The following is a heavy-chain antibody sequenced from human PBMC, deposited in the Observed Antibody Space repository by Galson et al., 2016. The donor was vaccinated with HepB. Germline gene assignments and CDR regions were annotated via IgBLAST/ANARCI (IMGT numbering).Heavy chain of an antibody. V-gene: IGHV3-7*03. CDR2: IKQNGREK. J-gene: IGHJ4*02. CDR3: AKERLVRRIFDH. Sequence: SLRLSCAASGFTFNNYWMSWVRQAPGKGLEWVANIKQNGREKDYVDSVKGRFTISRDNAKNSLYLQMNGLRAEDTAVYYCAKERLVRRIFDHWGQGTLLTVSS. CDR1: GFTFNNYW. D-gene: IGHD1-1*01.